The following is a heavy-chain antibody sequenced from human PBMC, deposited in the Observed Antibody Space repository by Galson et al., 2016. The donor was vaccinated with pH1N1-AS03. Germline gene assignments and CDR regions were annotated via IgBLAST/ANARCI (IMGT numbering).Heavy chain of an antibody. Sequence: SPRLSCAASGFTFSTYSMNWVRQAPGKGLEWVSSISSSSGYIYYAESLKGRFTISRDNAKNSLYLQMNSLRAEDTAFYYCARRGDTAAADPFDYWGQGTLVTVSS. CDR3: ARRGDTAAADPFDY. J-gene: IGHJ4*02. D-gene: IGHD6-13*01. CDR2: ISSSSGYI. V-gene: IGHV3-21*06. CDR1: GFTFSTYS.